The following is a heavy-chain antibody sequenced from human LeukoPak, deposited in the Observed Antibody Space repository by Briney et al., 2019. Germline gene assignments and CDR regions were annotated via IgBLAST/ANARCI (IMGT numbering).Heavy chain of an antibody. CDR1: GGSISSSSYY. D-gene: IGHD2-15*01. CDR2: IYYSGST. J-gene: IGHJ3*02. Sequence: SETLSLTCTVSGGSISSSSYYWGWIRQPPGKGLEWIGSIYYSGSTYYNPSLKSRVTISVDTSKNQFSLKLTSVTAADTAVSYCARVTVVAATLPDAFDIWGQGTMVTVSS. V-gene: IGHV4-39*07. CDR3: ARVTVVAATLPDAFDI.